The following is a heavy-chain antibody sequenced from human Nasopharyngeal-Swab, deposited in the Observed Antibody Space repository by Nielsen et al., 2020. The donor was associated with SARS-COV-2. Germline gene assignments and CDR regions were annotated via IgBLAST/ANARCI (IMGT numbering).Heavy chain of an antibody. J-gene: IGHJ6*03. CDR2: INHSGST. CDR1: SGSFSGYY. CDR3: ARYGAGGSRITMVRGYMDV. Sequence: SETLSLTCAVYSGSFSGYYWSWIRQPPGKGLEWIGEINHSGSTNYNPSLKSRVTISVDTSKNQFSLKLSSVTAADTAVYYCARYGAGGSRITMVRGYMDVWGKGTTVTVSS. D-gene: IGHD3-10*01. V-gene: IGHV4-34*01.